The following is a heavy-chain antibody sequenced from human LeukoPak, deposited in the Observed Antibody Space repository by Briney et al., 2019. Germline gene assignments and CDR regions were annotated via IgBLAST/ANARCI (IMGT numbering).Heavy chain of an antibody. Sequence: PGGSLRLSCAASGFTFSSYWMHWVRQAPGKGLVWVSRINSDGSSTSYADSVKGRFTISRDNAKNTLYLQMNTLRVEDTAVYYRAKLAKYFYGSETYYFFEHWGQGTPVTASS. D-gene: IGHD3-10*01. CDR3: AKLAKYFYGSETYYFFEH. CDR1: GFTFSSYW. J-gene: IGHJ4*02. V-gene: IGHV3-74*01. CDR2: INSDGSST.